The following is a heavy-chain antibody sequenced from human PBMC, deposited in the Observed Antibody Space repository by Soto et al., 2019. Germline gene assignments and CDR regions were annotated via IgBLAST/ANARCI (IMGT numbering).Heavy chain of an antibody. Sequence: QVQLQESGPGLVKPSGTLSLTCAVSGGSISSSNWWSWVRQPPGKVLEWIGELYHSGSTNYNPSLKSLDTISVDKSKNSFRLKLSSVTAADTAVYYCVRANRDGYNGFDYWGQGTMVTVSS. CDR3: VRANRDGYNGFDY. V-gene: IGHV4-4*02. J-gene: IGHJ4*02. CDR1: GGSISSSNW. CDR2: LYHSGST. D-gene: IGHD5-12*01.